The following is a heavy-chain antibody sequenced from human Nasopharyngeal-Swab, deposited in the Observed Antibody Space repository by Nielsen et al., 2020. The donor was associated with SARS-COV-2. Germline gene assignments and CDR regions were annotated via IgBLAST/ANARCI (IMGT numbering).Heavy chain of an antibody. V-gene: IGHV4-39*01. Sequence: WIRQPPGKGLEWIGSIYYSGSTYYNPSLKSRVTISVDTSENQFSLKLSSVTAADTAVYYCARQETGGYQYYFDYWGQGTLVTVSS. CDR3: ARQETGGYQYYFDY. CDR2: IYYSGST. J-gene: IGHJ4*02. D-gene: IGHD5-12*01.